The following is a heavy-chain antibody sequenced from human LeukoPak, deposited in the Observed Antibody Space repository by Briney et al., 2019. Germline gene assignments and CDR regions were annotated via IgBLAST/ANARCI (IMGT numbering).Heavy chain of an antibody. CDR3: AKDSAGITGTTSDYYYYYMDV. CDR2: ISYDGSNK. J-gene: IGHJ6*03. D-gene: IGHD1-20*01. V-gene: IGHV3-30*18. Sequence: PGGSLRLSCAASGFTFSSYGMHWVRQAPGKGLEWVAVISYDGSNKYYADSVKGRFTISRDNSKNTLYLQMNSLRAEDTAVYYCAKDSAGITGTTSDYYYYYMDVWGKGTTVTVSS. CDR1: GFTFSSYG.